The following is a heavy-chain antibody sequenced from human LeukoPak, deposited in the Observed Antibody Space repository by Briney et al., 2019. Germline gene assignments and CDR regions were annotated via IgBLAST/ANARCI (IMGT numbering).Heavy chain of an antibody. CDR2: INHSGST. J-gene: IGHJ4*02. D-gene: IGHD3-22*01. CDR1: GGSFSGYY. Sequence: PSETLSLTCAVYGGSFSGYYWSWIRQPPGKGLEWIGEINHSGSTNYNPSLKSRVTISVDTSKNQFSLKLSSVTAADTAVYYCARDQNYYDSSGYRDYWGQGTLVTVSS. V-gene: IGHV4-34*01. CDR3: ARDQNYYDSSGYRDY.